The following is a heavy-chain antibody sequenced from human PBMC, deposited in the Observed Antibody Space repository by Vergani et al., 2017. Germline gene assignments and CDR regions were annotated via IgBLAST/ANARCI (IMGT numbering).Heavy chain of an antibody. D-gene: IGHD3-9*01. CDR2: IYHSGGA. J-gene: IGHJ4*02. CDR3: ARTESFILRYFHWAL. CDR1: GGSITSSSYY. Sequence: QLHLQESGPGLVKPSETLSLTCTVSGGSITSSSYYWGWIRQPPEKGLEWIGNIYHSGGAYYNPSLKGRVTISVDTSKNQFSLEVTSVTAAYTAIYFCARTESFILRYFHWALWGQGTLVTVSS. V-gene: IGHV4-39*01.